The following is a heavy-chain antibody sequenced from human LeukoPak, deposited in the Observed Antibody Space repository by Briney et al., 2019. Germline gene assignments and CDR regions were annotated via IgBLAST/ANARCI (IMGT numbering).Heavy chain of an antibody. Sequence: PGRSLRLSCAASGFTFSSYGMHWVRQAPGKGLEWVAVIWYDGSNKYYADSVKGRFTISRDNSKNTLYLQMNSLRAEDTAVYYCAKAAYYDSSGPRAFDLWGQGTMVTVSS. V-gene: IGHV3-33*06. J-gene: IGHJ3*01. CDR2: IWYDGSNK. CDR1: GFTFSSYG. D-gene: IGHD3-22*01. CDR3: AKAAYYDSSGPRAFDL.